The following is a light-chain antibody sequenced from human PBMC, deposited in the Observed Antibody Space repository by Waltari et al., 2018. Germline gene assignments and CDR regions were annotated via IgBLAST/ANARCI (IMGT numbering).Light chain of an antibody. J-gene: IGKJ5*01. CDR2: GAS. CDR1: QRVSSN. V-gene: IGKV3-15*01. CDR3: QQYNNWAT. Sequence: EIVMTQSPATLSVSPGERATLSCRASQRVSSNLAWYQQKPGQAPRLLIYGASTRATGIPARFSGSGSGTEFTLTISSLQSEDFALYYCQQYNNWATFGQGTRLEIK.